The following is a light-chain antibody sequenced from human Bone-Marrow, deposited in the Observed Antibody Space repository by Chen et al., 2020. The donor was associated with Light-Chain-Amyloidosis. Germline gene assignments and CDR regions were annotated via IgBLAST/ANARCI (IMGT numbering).Light chain of an antibody. Sequence: SYVLTPPSSVSVAPGQTATIACGGNNIGSTSVHWYQQTPGQAPILVVYDDSDRPSGIPERLSGSNSGNTATLTISRVEAGDEADYYCQVWDRSSDRPMFGGGTKLTVL. CDR1: NIGSTS. CDR2: DDS. V-gene: IGLV3-21*02. J-gene: IGLJ3*02. CDR3: QVWDRSSDRPM.